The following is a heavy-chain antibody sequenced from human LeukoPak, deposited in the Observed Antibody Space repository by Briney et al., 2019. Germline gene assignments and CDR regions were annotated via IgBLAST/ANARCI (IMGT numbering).Heavy chain of an antibody. D-gene: IGHD6-19*01. CDR3: ATKVAGTSHFSY. V-gene: IGHV3-48*03. J-gene: IGHJ4*02. CDR1: GFTFDNYE. CDR2: ISSSGSSI. Sequence: GGSLRLSCAAPGFTFDNYEMNWVRQAPGKGLEWVSYISSSGSSILYADSVKGRFTISRDNAKNSLYLQMHSLSAEDTAVYYCATKVAGTSHFSYWGQGTRVTVSS.